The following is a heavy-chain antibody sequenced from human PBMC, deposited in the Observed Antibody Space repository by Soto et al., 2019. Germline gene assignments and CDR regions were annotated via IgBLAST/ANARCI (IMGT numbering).Heavy chain of an antibody. CDR2: INGYNGNT. J-gene: IGHJ6*02. V-gene: IGHV1-18*01. Sequence: QVQLVQSGAEVKKPGAAVKVSCKASEYTFTSYAITWVRQAPGQGPEWMGWINGYNGNTNYGQKVQGRVAMTTDKSTSTAYMERGSLSSDDTAVYYCARVYYGSGGSMAVWGQGTTVTVSS. D-gene: IGHD3-10*01. CDR3: ARVYYGSGGSMAV. CDR1: EYTFTSYA.